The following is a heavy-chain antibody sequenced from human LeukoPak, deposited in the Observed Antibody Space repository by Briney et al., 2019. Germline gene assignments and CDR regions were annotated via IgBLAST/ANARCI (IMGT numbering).Heavy chain of an antibody. CDR2: INHSGST. CDR1: GGSFSGYY. CDR3: ARGVFGVVVYYYYMDV. Sequence: SETLSLTCAAYGGSFSGYYWSWIRQPPGKGLEWIGEINHSGSTNYNPSLKSQVTISVDTSKNQFSLKLSSVTAADTAVYYCARGVFGVVVYYYYMDVWGKGTTVTVSS. J-gene: IGHJ6*03. V-gene: IGHV4-34*01. D-gene: IGHD3-3*01.